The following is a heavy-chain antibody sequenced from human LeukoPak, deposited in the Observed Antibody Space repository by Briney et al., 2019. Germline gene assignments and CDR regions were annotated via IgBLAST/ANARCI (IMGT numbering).Heavy chain of an antibody. CDR1: GGSISSSSYY. CDR3: ARGRRLNFDY. Sequence: PSETLSLTCTVSGGSISSSSYYWGWIRQPPGKGLEWIGSIYYSGSTYYNPSLKSRVTISVDTSKNQFSLKLSSVTAADTAVYYCARGRRLNFDYWGQGTLVTVSS. CDR2: IYYSGST. V-gene: IGHV4-39*07. D-gene: IGHD5-24*01. J-gene: IGHJ4*02.